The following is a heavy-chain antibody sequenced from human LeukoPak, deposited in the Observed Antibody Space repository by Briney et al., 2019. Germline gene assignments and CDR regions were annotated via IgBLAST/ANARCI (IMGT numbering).Heavy chain of an antibody. D-gene: IGHD5-18*01. V-gene: IGHV3-21*01. J-gene: IGHJ4*02. CDR3: ARDLGGYSYGSHFDY. CDR1: GFTFSNYT. Sequence: GGSLRLSCAASGFTFSNYTMNWVRQAPGKGLEWVSSITTSSSYIYYADSVKGRFTISRDNARNSLYLHMNSLRAEDTAVYYCARDLGGYSYGSHFDYWGRGTLVTVSS. CDR2: ITTSSSYI.